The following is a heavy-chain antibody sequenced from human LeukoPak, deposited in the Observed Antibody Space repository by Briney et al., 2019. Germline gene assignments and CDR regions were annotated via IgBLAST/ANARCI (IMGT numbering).Heavy chain of an antibody. V-gene: IGHV3-30*18. CDR1: GFTFSSYE. CDR3: AKDREDYCGGDCSFDY. D-gene: IGHD2-21*02. CDR2: ISHDGNNK. Sequence: GGSLRLSCATSGFTFSSYEMNWVRQAPGKGLEWVAVISHDGNNKYFADSVKGRFTISRDNSKNTLYLQMNSLRAEDTAVFYCAKDREDYCGGDCSFDYWGRGTLVTVSS. J-gene: IGHJ4*02.